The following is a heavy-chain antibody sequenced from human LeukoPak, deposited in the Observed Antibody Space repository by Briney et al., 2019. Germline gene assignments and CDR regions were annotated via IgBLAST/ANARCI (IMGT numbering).Heavy chain of an antibody. J-gene: IGHJ4*02. D-gene: IGHD1-26*01. Sequence: PGGSLRLSCAASGFTFSSYGMHWVRQAPGKGLEWVAVISYDGSNKYYADSVKGRFTISRDNSKNTLYLQMNSLRAEDTAVYYCAKEKGGASIFDYWGQGTLVTVSS. CDR2: ISYDGSNK. V-gene: IGHV3-30*18. CDR3: AKEKGGASIFDY. CDR1: GFTFSSYG.